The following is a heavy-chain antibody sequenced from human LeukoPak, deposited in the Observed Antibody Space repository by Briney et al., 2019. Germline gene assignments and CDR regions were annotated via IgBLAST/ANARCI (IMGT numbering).Heavy chain of an antibody. J-gene: IGHJ4*02. V-gene: IGHV5-51*01. CDR2: IYPGDSDT. D-gene: IGHD3-22*01. CDR3: ARLRNYDSTGYFDH. CDR1: GYRFADYS. Sequence: GESLQISCKGSGYRFADYSIGWVRQMPGKGLEWMGIIYPGDSDTRYSPSFQGQVTISADKSISTAYLQWSSLKASDTAMYYCARLRNYDSTGYFDHWGQGILLTVSS.